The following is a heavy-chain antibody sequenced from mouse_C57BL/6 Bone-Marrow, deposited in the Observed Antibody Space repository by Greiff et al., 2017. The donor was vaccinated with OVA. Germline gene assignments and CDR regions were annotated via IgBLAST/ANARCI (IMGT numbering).Heavy chain of an antibody. V-gene: IGHV1-54*01. J-gene: IGHJ1*03. CDR2: INPGSGGT. D-gene: IGHD2-5*01. CDR3: ARKGTNSNFWYFDV. CDR1: GYAFTNYL. Sequence: LVESGAELVRPGTSVKVSCKASGYAFTNYLIEWVKQRPGQGLEWIGVINPGSGGTNYNEKFKGKATLTADKSSSTAYMQLSSLTSEDSAVYFCARKGTNSNFWYFDVWGTGTTVTVSS.